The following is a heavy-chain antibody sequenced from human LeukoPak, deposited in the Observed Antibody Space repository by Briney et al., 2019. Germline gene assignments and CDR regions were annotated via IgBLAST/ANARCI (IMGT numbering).Heavy chain of an antibody. D-gene: IGHD3/OR15-3a*01. CDR2: IYYSGST. V-gene: IGHV4-59*08. CDR3: ARQTGSGLFILP. Sequence: SETLSLTCTVSGGSISSYYWSWIRQPPGKGLEWIGYIYYSGSTNYNPSLKSRVTISVDTSKNQFSLRLTSVTAADTAVYYCARQTGSGLFILPGGQGTLVTISS. CDR1: GGSISSYY. J-gene: IGHJ4*02.